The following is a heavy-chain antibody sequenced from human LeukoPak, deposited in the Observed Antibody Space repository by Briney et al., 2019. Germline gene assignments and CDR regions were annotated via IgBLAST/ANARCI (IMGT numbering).Heavy chain of an antibody. CDR1: GGSISSYY. CDR2: IYYSGST. D-gene: IGHD5-18*01. V-gene: IGHV4-59*01. CDR3: ARGGGIQLWLPSTFDY. Sequence: SETLSLTCTVSGGSISSYYWSWIRQPPGKGLEWIGYIYYSGSTNYNPSLKSRVTISVDTSKNQFSLKLSSVTAADTAVYYCARGGGIQLWLPSTFDYWGQGTLVTVSS. J-gene: IGHJ4*02.